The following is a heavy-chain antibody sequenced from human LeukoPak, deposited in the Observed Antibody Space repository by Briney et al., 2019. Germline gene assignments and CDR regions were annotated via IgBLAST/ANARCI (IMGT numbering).Heavy chain of an antibody. CDR3: AKDQVRGDSSSGSFDS. CDR2: KWDDGKNI. D-gene: IGHD6-6*01. Sequence: GGSLRLSCAASGFTFSRYGFHWVRQAPGSGLEWVAYKWDDGKNIRYAESVKGRFTISRDKSMNTVFLQMNSLRAEDTAMYYCAKDQVRGDSSSGSFDSWGLGILVTVSS. V-gene: IGHV3-30*02. CDR1: GFTFSRYG. J-gene: IGHJ4*02.